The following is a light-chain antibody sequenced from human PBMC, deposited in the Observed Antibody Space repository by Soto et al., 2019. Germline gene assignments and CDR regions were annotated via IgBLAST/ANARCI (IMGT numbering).Light chain of an antibody. CDR1: QSVSSY. Sequence: EIVLTQSPATLSLSPGERATLSCRASQSVSSYLAWYQQKPGQAPRLLIYDASNRATGIPARFSGSGSGTDFALTISSLEPEDFAVYYCQQRSNWRQITLGQGKRREIK. CDR3: QQRSNWRQIT. V-gene: IGKV3-11*01. J-gene: IGKJ5*01. CDR2: DAS.